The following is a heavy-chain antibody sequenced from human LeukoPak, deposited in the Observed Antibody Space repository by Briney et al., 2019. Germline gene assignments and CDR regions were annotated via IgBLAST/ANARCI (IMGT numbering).Heavy chain of an antibody. V-gene: IGHV3-21*01. D-gene: IGHD3-3*01. CDR3: ARGGSFGVDRNDF. J-gene: IGHJ4*02. CDR1: GFSFSSYS. CDR2: INNNGRNT. Sequence: KPGGSLRLSCAASGFSFSSYSISWVRQAPGKGLDWVSSINNNGRNTYYADAVKGRFTISRDNAKNSLYLQMNSLRAEDTAVYYCARGGSFGVDRNDFWGQGTLVTVSS.